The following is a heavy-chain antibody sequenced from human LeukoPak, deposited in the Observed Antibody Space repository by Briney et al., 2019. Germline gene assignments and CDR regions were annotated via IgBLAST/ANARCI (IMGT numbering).Heavy chain of an antibody. Sequence: PGGSLRLSCAASGFTVSSNYMSWVRQAPGKGLEWVGRTRNKANSYTTEYAASVKGRFTISREDSKNSLYLQMNSLKTEDTAVYYCTRPLSPGTAVAEGDYWGQGTLVTVSS. CDR2: TRNKANSYTT. CDR3: TRPLSPGTAVAEGDY. V-gene: IGHV3-72*01. CDR1: GFTVSSNY. D-gene: IGHD6-19*01. J-gene: IGHJ4*02.